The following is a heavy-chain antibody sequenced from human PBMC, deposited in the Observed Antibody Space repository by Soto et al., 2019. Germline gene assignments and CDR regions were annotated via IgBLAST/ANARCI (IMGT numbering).Heavy chain of an antibody. Sequence: SETLSLTCAVSGGSLRSNNWWSWVRQPPGKGLEWIGSIYYSGSTYYNPSLKSRVTISVDTSKNQFSLKLSSVTAADTAVYYCARRYGVYFDYWGQGTLVTVSS. CDR2: IYYSGST. V-gene: IGHV4-4*02. J-gene: IGHJ4*02. CDR1: GGSLRSNNW. CDR3: ARRYGVYFDY. D-gene: IGHD4-17*01.